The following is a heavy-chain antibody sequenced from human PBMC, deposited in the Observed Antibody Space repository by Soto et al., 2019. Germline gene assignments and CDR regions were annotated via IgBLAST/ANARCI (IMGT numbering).Heavy chain of an antibody. CDR1: GGSISSYY. CDR3: ARRYGVAFDI. J-gene: IGHJ3*02. D-gene: IGHD3-10*01. V-gene: IGHV4-59*08. Sequence: PSETLSLTCTVSGGSISSYYWSWIRQPPGKGLEWIGYIDYSGSTKHNASLKSRVTISVDTSKNQFSLKLSSVTAADTAVYYCARRYGVAFDIWGQGTMVTVSS. CDR2: IDYSGST.